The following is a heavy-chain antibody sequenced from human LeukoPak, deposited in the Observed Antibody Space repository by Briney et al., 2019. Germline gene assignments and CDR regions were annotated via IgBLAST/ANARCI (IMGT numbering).Heavy chain of an antibody. J-gene: IGHJ4*02. CDR3: AKDRRYCSSTSCYTYFDY. V-gene: IGHV3-23*01. Sequence: SGGSLRLSCEASGFTFRSYAMHWVRQAPGKGLEWVSAISGSGGSTYYADSVKGRFTISRDNSKNTLYLQMNSLRAEDTAVYYCAKDRRYCSSTSCYTYFDYWGQGTLVTVSS. CDR2: ISGSGGST. CDR1: GFTFRSYA. D-gene: IGHD2-2*02.